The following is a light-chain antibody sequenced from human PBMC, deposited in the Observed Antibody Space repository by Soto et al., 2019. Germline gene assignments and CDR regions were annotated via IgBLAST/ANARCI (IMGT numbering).Light chain of an antibody. J-gene: IGLJ3*02. CDR1: SSNIGGNT. CDR2: ANK. V-gene: IGLV1-44*01. CDR3: ATWDDSLNGWV. Sequence: QAVVTQPPSASGTPGQRVTISCSGSSSNIGGNTVNWYQQLPGTAPKLLMFANKERLSGVPDRFSASKSGTSASLAINGLQSDDEADYYCATWDDSLNGWVFGGGTQLTVL.